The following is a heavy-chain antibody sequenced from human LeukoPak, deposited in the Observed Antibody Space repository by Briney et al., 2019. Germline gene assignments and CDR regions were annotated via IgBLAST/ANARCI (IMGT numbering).Heavy chain of an antibody. J-gene: IGHJ4*02. D-gene: IGHD3-22*01. CDR1: GFTFHSYW. CDR3: ARCYYDSSGYCNGVDY. V-gene: IGHV3-74*01. CDR2: INSDGSST. Sequence: GGSLRLPCAASGFTFHSYWMHWVHQAPGKGLVWVSRINSDGSSTNYADSVKGRFTISRDNAKSTLYLQMNSLRAEDTAVYYCARCYYDSSGYCNGVDYWGQGTLVTVSS.